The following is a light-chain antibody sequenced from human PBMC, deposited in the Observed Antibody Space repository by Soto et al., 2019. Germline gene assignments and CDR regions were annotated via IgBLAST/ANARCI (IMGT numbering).Light chain of an antibody. CDR1: QSVSSN. J-gene: IGKJ5*01. Sequence: EIVMTQSPGTLSVSPGESATLSCRASQSVSSNLAWYQQKPGQAPRLLISDASTRATGIPARFSGSGSGTEFTLTVSSLQSEDFAVYYCQQYIKWPITFGQGTRLEIK. CDR2: DAS. CDR3: QQYIKWPIT. V-gene: IGKV3-15*01.